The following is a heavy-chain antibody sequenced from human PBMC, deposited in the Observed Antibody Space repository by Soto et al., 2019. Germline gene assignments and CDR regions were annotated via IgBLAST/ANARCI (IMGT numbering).Heavy chain of an antibody. CDR1: GFTFSSYA. Sequence: GGSLRLSCAASGFTFSSYAMSWVRQAPGKGLEWVSAISGSGGSTYYADSVKGRFTISRDNSKNTLYLQMNSLRAEDTAVYYCAKSFLGGGKPYYFDYWGQGTLVTVSS. D-gene: IGHD3-10*01. CDR2: ISGSGGST. J-gene: IGHJ4*02. CDR3: AKSFLGGGKPYYFDY. V-gene: IGHV3-23*01.